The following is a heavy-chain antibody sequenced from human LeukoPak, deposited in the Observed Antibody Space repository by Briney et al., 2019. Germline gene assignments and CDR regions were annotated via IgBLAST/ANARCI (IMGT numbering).Heavy chain of an antibody. CDR2: IYYSGST. D-gene: IGHD3-3*01. J-gene: IGHJ5*02. CDR1: GGSFSSSSYY. Sequence: SETVSLTCTVSGGSFSSSSYYWGWIRQPPGKGLEWIGSIYYSGSTYYNPSLKSRVTISVAPSKNQFSLKLSSMTAADTAVYYCARQSVNPSFGVPTGWFDPWGQGTLVTVSS. V-gene: IGHV4-39*01. CDR3: ARQSVNPSFGVPTGWFDP.